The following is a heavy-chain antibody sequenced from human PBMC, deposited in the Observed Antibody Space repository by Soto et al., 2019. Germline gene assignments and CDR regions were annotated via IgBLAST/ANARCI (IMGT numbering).Heavy chain of an antibody. CDR2: IYHSGST. D-gene: IGHD1-26*01. Sequence: PSETLSLTCAVSGYSISTGFNWAWIRQPPGKGLEWIGSIYHSGSTYYTPSLKSRVTIPVDTSKNQFSLKLSSVTAADTAVYYCARAGGSLYYFDYWGQGTQVTVSS. CDR1: GYSISTGFN. CDR3: ARAGGSLYYFDY. J-gene: IGHJ4*02. V-gene: IGHV4-38-2*01.